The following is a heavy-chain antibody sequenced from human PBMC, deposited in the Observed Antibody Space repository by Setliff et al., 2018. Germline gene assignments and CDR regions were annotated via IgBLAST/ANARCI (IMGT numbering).Heavy chain of an antibody. CDR2: IYYSGST. CDR3: ARERMYYNFWSGYSDY. CDR1: GGSISGGGYY. Sequence: SETLSLTCTVSGGSISGGGYYWGWIRQPPGKGLEWIGSIYYSGSTYYNPSLKSRVTISVDTSKNQFSLKLSSVTAADTAVYYCARERMYYNFWSGYSDYWGQGTLVTVPQ. D-gene: IGHD3-3*01. V-gene: IGHV4-39*07. J-gene: IGHJ4*02.